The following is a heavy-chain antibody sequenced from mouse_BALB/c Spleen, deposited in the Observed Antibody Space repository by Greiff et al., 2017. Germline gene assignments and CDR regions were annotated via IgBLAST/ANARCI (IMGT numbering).Heavy chain of an antibody. CDR3: ARHGLRSFDY. J-gene: IGHJ2*01. CDR1: GFAFSSYD. V-gene: IGHV5-12-1*01. D-gene: IGHD1-1*01. CDR2: ISSGGGST. Sequence: EVKVVESGGGLVKPGGSLKLSCAASGFAFSSYDMSWVRQTPEKRLEWVAYISSGGGSTYYPDTVKGRFTISRDNAKNTLYLQMSSLKSEDTAMYYCARHGLRSFDYWGQGTTLTVSS.